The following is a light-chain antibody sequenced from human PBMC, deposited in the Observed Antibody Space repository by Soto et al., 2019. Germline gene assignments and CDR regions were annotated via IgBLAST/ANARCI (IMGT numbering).Light chain of an antibody. CDR1: SSDVGGYNY. V-gene: IGLV2-14*01. J-gene: IGLJ2*01. CDR2: EVS. Sequence: QSALTQPASVSGSPGQSITISCTGSSSDVGGYNYVSWYQQHPGRAPKVIIYEVSNRPSGVSHRFSGSKSGNTASLTISGLQADDEADYYCCSYTDTSARIFGGGTKLTVL. CDR3: CSYTDTSARI.